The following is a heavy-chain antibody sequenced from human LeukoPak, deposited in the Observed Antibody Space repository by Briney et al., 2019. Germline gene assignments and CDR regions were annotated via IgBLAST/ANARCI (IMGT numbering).Heavy chain of an antibody. Sequence: GGSLRLSCAASGFTFSSYGMHWVRQAPGKGLEWVSSISSSSYIYYADSVKGRFTISRGNAKNSLYLQMNSLRAEDTAVYYCARSYSNYVGYWGQGTLVTVSS. J-gene: IGHJ4*02. CDR3: ARSYSNYVGY. D-gene: IGHD4-11*01. CDR1: GFTFSSYG. CDR2: ISSSSYI. V-gene: IGHV3-21*01.